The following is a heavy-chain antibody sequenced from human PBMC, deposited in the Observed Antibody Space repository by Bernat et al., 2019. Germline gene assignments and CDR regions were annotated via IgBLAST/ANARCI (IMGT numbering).Heavy chain of an antibody. Sequence: EVQLVESRGDLVQPGGSLRLSCAASGFTFNNYWMSWVRQAPGKGLEWVANINHDGSDKYYVDSVRGRFTISRDNAKNSLFLQMNSLRAEDTAVYYCARSPAAGTVDYWGQGTLVTVSS. J-gene: IGHJ4*02. CDR1: GFTFNNYW. V-gene: IGHV3-7*03. D-gene: IGHD6-13*01. CDR3: ARSPAAGTVDY. CDR2: INHDGSDK.